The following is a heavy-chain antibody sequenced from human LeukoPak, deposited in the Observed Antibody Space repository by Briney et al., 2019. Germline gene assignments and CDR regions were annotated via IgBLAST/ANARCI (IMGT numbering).Heavy chain of an antibody. CDR1: GYTFTDYY. D-gene: IGHD6-13*01. CDR2: INPNSGGT. J-gene: IGHJ5*02. V-gene: IGHV1-2*02. Sequence: ASVKVSCKASGYTFTDYYIHWVRQAPGQGLEWMGWINPNSGGTNYAHKFQGRVTMTRDTSVITAYMDLSRLRSDDTAVYYCARGRDSSSWYNWFDPWGQGTLVTVSS. CDR3: ARGRDSSSWYNWFDP.